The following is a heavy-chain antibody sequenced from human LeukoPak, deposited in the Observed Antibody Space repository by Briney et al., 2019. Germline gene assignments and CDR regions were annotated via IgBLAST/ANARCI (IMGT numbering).Heavy chain of an antibody. J-gene: IGHJ4*02. V-gene: IGHV3-30-3*01. Sequence: GRSLRLSCAASGFTFDDYAMHWVRQAPGKGLEWVAVISYDGSNKYYADSVKGRFTISRDNSKNTLYLQMNSLRAEDTAVYYCARGRSARYDFGDYWGQGTLVTVSS. CDR2: ISYDGSNK. D-gene: IGHD3-3*01. CDR3: ARGRSARYDFGDY. CDR1: GFTFDDYA.